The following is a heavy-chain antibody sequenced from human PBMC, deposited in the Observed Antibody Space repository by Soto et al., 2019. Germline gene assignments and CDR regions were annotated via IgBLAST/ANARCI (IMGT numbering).Heavy chain of an antibody. J-gene: IGHJ5*02. Sequence: PSETLSLTCTVSGGSISSGGYYWSWIRQHPGKGLEWIGYIYYSGSTYYNPSLKSRVTISVDTSKIQFSLRLSSVTAADTAVYYCARGRYCSGGSCYPGWFDPWGQGTLVTVSS. D-gene: IGHD2-15*01. CDR1: GGSISSGGYY. CDR2: IYYSGST. CDR3: ARGRYCSGGSCYPGWFDP. V-gene: IGHV4-31*03.